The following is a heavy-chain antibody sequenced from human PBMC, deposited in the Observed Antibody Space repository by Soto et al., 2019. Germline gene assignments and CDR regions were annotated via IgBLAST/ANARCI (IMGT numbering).Heavy chain of an antibody. CDR2: ISSDGTTT. CDR3: VRGKVAAGFDY. Sequence: PGESLKISCVASEFTFTHYWMHWVRQAPGKGLVWVSRISSDGTTTNYADSVKGRFTISRDNAKNTLYLQMTSLRVEDRAIYYCVRGKVAAGFDYWGQGALVTVSS. D-gene: IGHD6-13*01. J-gene: IGHJ4*02. V-gene: IGHV3-74*01. CDR1: EFTFTHYW.